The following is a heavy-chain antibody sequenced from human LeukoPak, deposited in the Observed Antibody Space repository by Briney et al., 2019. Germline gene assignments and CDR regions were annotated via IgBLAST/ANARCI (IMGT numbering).Heavy chain of an antibody. Sequence: SETLSLTCTVSGGSISGSSYYWSWIRQPPGKGLEWIGYIYYSGSTNYNPSLKSRVTISVDTSKNQFSLKLSSVTAADTAVYYCARDLGYSGSCYWYFDLWGRGTLVTVSS. CDR2: IYYSGST. V-gene: IGHV4-61*01. CDR1: GGSISGSSYY. J-gene: IGHJ2*01. CDR3: ARDLGYSGSCYWYFDL. D-gene: IGHD1-26*01.